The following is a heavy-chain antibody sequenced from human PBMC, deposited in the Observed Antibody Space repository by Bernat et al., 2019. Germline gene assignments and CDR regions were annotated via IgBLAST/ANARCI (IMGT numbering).Heavy chain of an antibody. J-gene: IGHJ4*02. CDR3: AKSLGGPYQFDH. CDR1: GFTFSTYW. Sequence: EVQLVESGGDLVQPGGSLRLSCAVSGFTFSTYWMHWVRQAPGKGLVWVSRVNSDGSSAAYAASVKGRFTISRDNARNTLFLQMDSPRAEDTAVYYCAKSLGGPYQFDHWGQGALVTVSS. CDR2: VNSDGSSA. V-gene: IGHV3-74*01. D-gene: IGHD2-2*01.